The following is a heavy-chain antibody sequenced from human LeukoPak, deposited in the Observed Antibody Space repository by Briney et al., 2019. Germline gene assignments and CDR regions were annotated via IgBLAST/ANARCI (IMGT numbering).Heavy chain of an antibody. Sequence: SETLSLTCPVSGGSISSYYWSWIRQPPGKGLEWIGDIYYSGSTNYNPSLKSRVTISVDTCKNQFSLKLSSVTAADTAVYYCARGSGRYDAFDIWGQGTMVTVSS. J-gene: IGHJ3*02. CDR2: IYYSGST. V-gene: IGHV4-59*01. D-gene: IGHD3-10*01. CDR3: ARGSGRYDAFDI. CDR1: GGSISSYY.